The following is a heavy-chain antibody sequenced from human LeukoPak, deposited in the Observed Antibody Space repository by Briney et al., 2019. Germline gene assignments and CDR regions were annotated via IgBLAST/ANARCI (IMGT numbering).Heavy chain of an antibody. CDR2: IRSTGSPI. V-gene: IGHV3-48*02. Sequence: GWSLRLSCVASGFTFRSYSMNWVRQAPGKGLEWVSYIRSTGSPIYYADSVKGRFTISRDNARNSLYLQMNSLRDEDTAVYYCVRDPDALDFWGQGTLVTVSS. CDR1: GFTFRSYS. CDR3: VRDPDALDF. J-gene: IGHJ4*02.